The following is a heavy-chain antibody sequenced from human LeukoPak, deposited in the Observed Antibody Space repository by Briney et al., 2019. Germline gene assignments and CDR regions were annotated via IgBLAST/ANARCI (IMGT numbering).Heavy chain of an antibody. CDR1: ADSITRYY. J-gene: IGHJ4*02. CDR3: AREGGKQWLVFDY. V-gene: IGHV4-59*01. Sequence: SETLSLTCSVSADSITRYYWSWIRQPPGKGLERIGYMFHTGSTSYNPSLKSRVTLSMDTSKLQFSLKLTSVTAADTAVYYCAREGGKQWLVFDYWGQGALVTVSS. D-gene: IGHD6-19*01. CDR2: MFHTGST.